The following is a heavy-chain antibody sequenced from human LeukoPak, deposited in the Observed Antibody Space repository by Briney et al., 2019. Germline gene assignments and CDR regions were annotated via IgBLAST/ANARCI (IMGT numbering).Heavy chain of an antibody. CDR1: GYTFTSYY. Sequence: VASVKVSCKASGYTFTSYYMHWVRQAPGQGLEWMGIINPSGVSTSSAQKFQGRVTMTRDTSTSTVYMELSSLRSEDTAVYYGARARRITMVRTFGYWGQGTLVTVSS. J-gene: IGHJ4*02. D-gene: IGHD3-10*01. CDR2: INPSGVST. V-gene: IGHV1-46*01. CDR3: ARARRITMVRTFGY.